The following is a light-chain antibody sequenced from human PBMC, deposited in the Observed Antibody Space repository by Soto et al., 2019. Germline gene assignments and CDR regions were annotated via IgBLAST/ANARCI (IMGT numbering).Light chain of an antibody. V-gene: IGLV2-14*01. J-gene: IGLJ2*01. CDR1: SSDVGGYNY. CDR3: SSYTRRTTLV. Sequence: QSALTQPASVSGSPGQSITISCTGTSSDVGGYNYVSWYQHHPGKAPKLMIYEVSNWPSGVSNRFSGSKSDNTASLTISGLQAEDEADYYCSSYTRRTTLVFGGGTKLTVL. CDR2: EVS.